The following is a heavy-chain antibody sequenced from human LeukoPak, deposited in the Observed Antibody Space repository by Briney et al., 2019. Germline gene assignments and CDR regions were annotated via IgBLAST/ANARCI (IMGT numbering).Heavy chain of an antibody. D-gene: IGHD3-10*01. V-gene: IGHV3-30*02. CDR1: GFTFSSYG. Sequence: GGSLRLSCAASGFTFSSYGMHWVRQAPGKGLEWVAFIRYDGSKKYYTDSVKGRFTISRDNSKNTLYLQMNSLSAEDTAFYYCARGLLWFGEGVANMDVWGKGTTVTISS. CDR2: IRYDGSKK. J-gene: IGHJ6*03. CDR3: ARGLLWFGEGVANMDV.